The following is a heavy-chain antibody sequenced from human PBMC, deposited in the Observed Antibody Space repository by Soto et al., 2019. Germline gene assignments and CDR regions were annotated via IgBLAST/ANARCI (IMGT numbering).Heavy chain of an antibody. V-gene: IGHV3-48*03. CDR1: GFTFSSYE. Sequence: PGGSLRLSCAASGFTFSSYEMNWVRQAPGKGPEWVSFISGSGDLIYYADSVKGRFTISRDNAKSSLYLEMNSLRAEDTAVYYCARDHHCTDISGTELDYWGQGTPVTSPQ. D-gene: IGHD1-20*01. J-gene: IGHJ4*02. CDR3: ARDHHCTDISGTELDY. CDR2: ISGSGDLI.